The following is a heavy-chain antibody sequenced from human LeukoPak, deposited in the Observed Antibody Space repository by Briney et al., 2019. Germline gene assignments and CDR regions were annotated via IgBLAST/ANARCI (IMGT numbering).Heavy chain of an antibody. Sequence: ASVKVSCKASGYTFTSYDINWVRQATGQGLEWMVWMNPNSGNTGYAQKFQGRVTMTRDTSISTAYMELSRLRSDDTAVYYCARSGGEWTTVVTDDAFDIWGQGTMVTVSS. D-gene: IGHD4-23*01. CDR1: GYTFTSYD. V-gene: IGHV1-8*02. CDR2: MNPNSGNT. J-gene: IGHJ3*02. CDR3: ARSGGEWTTVVTDDAFDI.